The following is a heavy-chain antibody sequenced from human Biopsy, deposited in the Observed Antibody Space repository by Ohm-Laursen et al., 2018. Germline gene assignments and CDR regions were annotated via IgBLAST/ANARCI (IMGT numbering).Heavy chain of an antibody. Sequence: SLRLSCTASTFTFSSDSVNWVRQAPGEGLEWVSYINSDASYIYYGVSVRGRFTISRGNAKNSVYLQMNSLRVEDTAVYYCARDDGFYARTSGMDVWGQGTTVTVSS. CDR2: INSDASYI. J-gene: IGHJ6*02. V-gene: IGHV3-21*01. CDR3: ARDDGFYARTSGMDV. CDR1: TFTFSSDS. D-gene: IGHD2-8*01.